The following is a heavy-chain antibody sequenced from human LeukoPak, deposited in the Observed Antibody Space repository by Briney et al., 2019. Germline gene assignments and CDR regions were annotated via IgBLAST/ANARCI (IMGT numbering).Heavy chain of an antibody. J-gene: IGHJ3*02. D-gene: IGHD6-6*01. CDR1: GGSISSGGYY. V-gene: IGHV4-31*03. Sequence: SQTLSLTCTVSGGSISSGGYYWSWIRQHPGKGLEWIGYIYYSGSTYYNPSLKSRVTISVDTSKNQFSLKLSSVTAADTAVYYCATNAPYSSSSLDFDIWGQGTMVTVSS. CDR3: ATNAPYSSSSLDFDI. CDR2: IYYSGST.